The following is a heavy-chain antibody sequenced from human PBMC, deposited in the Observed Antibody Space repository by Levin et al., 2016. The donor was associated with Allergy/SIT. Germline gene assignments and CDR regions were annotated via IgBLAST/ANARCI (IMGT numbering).Heavy chain of an antibody. J-gene: IGHJ4*02. CDR3: ARSGGNMRGYFDY. CDR2: INPNSGGT. V-gene: IGHV1-2*02. Sequence: WVRQAPGQGLEWMGWINPNSGGTNYAQKFQGRVTMTRDTSISTAYMELSRLRSDDTAVYYCARSGGNMRGYFDYWGQGTLVTVSS. D-gene: IGHD3-16*01.